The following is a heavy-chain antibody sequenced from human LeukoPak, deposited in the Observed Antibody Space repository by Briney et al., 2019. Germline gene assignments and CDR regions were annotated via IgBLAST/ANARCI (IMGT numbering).Heavy chain of an antibody. Sequence: KSGGSLRLSCAASGFTFSSYSMNWVRQAPGKGLGWVSSISSSSSYINYADSVRGRFTISRDNAKNSLFLQMDSLRGEDTAVYYCARCTTGKTFGSLREIKKSREIDFWGQGTLVTVSS. CDR2: ISSSSSYI. J-gene: IGHJ4*02. CDR1: GFTFSSYS. CDR3: ARCTTGKTFGSLREIKKSREIDF. V-gene: IGHV3-21*01. D-gene: IGHD1-1*01.